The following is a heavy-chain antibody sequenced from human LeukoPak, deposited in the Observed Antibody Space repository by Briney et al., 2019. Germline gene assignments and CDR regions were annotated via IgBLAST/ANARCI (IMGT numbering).Heavy chain of an antibody. CDR1: GFTFSSHR. CDR2: MKKDGSEK. Sequence: QPGGSLRLSCAASGFTFSSHRMSWVRQAPGKGLEWVANMKKDGSEKYYVDSVKGRFTISRDNAKTSLYLQMNSLRAEDTAVYYCAKDSGYDWFSLIFDYWGQGTLVTVSS. CDR3: AKDSGYDWFSLIFDY. V-gene: IGHV3-7*03. D-gene: IGHD5-12*01. J-gene: IGHJ4*02.